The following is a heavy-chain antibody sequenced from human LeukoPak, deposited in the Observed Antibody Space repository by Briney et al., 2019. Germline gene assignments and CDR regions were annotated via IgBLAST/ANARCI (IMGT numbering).Heavy chain of an antibody. D-gene: IGHD1-26*01. V-gene: IGHV3-21*01. Sequence: GGSLRLSCAASGFTFSSYSMSWVRQAPGKGLEWVSSISSRGSYIYYADSVKGRFTISRDNAKNSLYLQMNSLRAEDTAVYYCARLVGTTLDFDYWGQGTLVTVSS. CDR2: ISSRGSYI. J-gene: IGHJ4*02. CDR3: ARLVGTTLDFDY. CDR1: GFTFSSYS.